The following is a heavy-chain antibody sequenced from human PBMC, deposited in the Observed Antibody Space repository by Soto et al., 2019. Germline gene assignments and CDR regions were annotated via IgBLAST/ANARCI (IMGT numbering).Heavy chain of an antibody. CDR1: GGSISSYY. CDR3: ARDLLPYYYDSSGSITEEY. J-gene: IGHJ1*01. D-gene: IGHD3-22*01. V-gene: IGHV4-59*01. Sequence: PSETLSLTCTVSGGSISSYYCSWIRQPPGNGLEWIGYTYYSGSTNYDPSLKSRVTISVDTSKNQSSLKLSSVTAADTAVYYCARDLLPYYYDSSGSITEEYWGQGTLVTVCS. CDR2: TYYSGST.